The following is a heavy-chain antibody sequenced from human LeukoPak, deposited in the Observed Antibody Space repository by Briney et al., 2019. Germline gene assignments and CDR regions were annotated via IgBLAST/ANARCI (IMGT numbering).Heavy chain of an antibody. CDR3: AKDAYSGSYPFDY. D-gene: IGHD1-26*01. CDR1: GFTFSSYS. J-gene: IGHJ4*02. Sequence: GGSLRLSCAASGFTFSSYSMNWVRXAPGKXXEWVSYISSSSSTIYYADSVKGRFTISRDNAKNSLYLQMNSLRAEDTAVYYCAKDAYSGSYPFDYWGQGTLVTVSS. V-gene: IGHV3-48*01. CDR2: ISSSSSTI.